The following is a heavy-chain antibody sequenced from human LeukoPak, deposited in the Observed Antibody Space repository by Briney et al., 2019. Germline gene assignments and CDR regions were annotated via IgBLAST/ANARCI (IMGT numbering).Heavy chain of an antibody. Sequence: SETLSLTCAVSGYSISSGYYWGWIRRHPGKGREAIGSIYHSGSPYYNPSLKSRVTISVDTSKNQFSLKLSSVTAADTAVYYCARCERAAQPPFDYWGQGTLVTVSS. J-gene: IGHJ4*02. CDR1: GYSISSGYY. CDR2: IYHSGSP. CDR3: ARCERAAQPPFDY. D-gene: IGHD6-13*01. V-gene: IGHV4-38-2*01.